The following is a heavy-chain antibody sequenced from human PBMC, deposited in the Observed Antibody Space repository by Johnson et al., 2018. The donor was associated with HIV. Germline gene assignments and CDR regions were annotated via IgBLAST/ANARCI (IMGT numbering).Heavy chain of an antibody. CDR3: TTAGSSGSAHAFDI. CDR1: GFTFITAW. J-gene: IGHJ3*02. D-gene: IGHD3-22*01. V-gene: IGHV3-15*01. CDR2: IKSKTEGGTP. Sequence: MLLVESGGGLVKPGGSLSLSCAASGFTFITAWMTWVRQSPGKGLEWVGRIKSKTEGGTPDYAAPVTGRFTISRDDSKHTLFLQMNSLKIEDTATYYCTTAGSSGSAHAFDIWGQGTRVTVSS.